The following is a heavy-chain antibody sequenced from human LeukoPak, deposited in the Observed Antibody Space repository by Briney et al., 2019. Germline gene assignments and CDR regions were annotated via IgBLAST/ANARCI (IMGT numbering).Heavy chain of an antibody. CDR2: INPSGGRT. J-gene: IGHJ5*02. CDR3: ARDPLRGLSSSSLPTWFDP. D-gene: IGHD6-6*01. Sequence: GASVKVSCKASGYTFSSYYIKWVRQAPGQGLEWVGIINPSGGRTSYAQKFQGRLTMTTDTSTSTAYMELRSLRSDDTAVYYCARDPLRGLSSSSLPTWFDPWGQGTLVTVSS. CDR1: GYTFSSYY. V-gene: IGHV1-46*01.